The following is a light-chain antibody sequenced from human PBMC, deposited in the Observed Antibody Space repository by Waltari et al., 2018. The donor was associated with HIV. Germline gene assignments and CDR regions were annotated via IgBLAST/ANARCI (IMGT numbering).Light chain of an antibody. J-gene: IGLJ1*01. Sequence: QSALTQPASVSASPGQSLTISCTGTSSAIGTNNYVSWYQQHPDKAPKLMIFEVNNRPSGVSHRFSGSKSGNTASLTISGLQAEDEADYYCSSYMANTTLEKVFGTGTKVTVL. CDR2: EVN. CDR3: SSYMANTTLEKV. V-gene: IGLV2-14*01. CDR1: SSAIGTNNY.